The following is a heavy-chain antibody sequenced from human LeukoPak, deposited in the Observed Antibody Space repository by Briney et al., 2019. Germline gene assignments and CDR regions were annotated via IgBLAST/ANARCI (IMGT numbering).Heavy chain of an antibody. CDR1: GSTFSSYA. D-gene: IGHD2-2*01. V-gene: IGHV3-64*02. CDR2: ISSNGGST. CDR3: ARAGCTSCAFDY. J-gene: IGHJ4*02. Sequence: GGSLRLSCAASGSTFSSYAMHWVRQAPGKGLEYVSAISSNGGSTYYADSVKGRFTISRDNSKNTLYLQMGSLRAEDMAVYYCARAGCTSCAFDYWGQGTLVTVSS.